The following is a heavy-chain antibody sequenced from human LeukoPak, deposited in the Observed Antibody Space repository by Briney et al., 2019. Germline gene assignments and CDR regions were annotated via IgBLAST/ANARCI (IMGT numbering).Heavy chain of an antibody. CDR2: LRYDGSDK. CDR3: ARVAIRYSGSYYGRTGWYFDL. J-gene: IGHJ2*01. V-gene: IGHV3-33*01. D-gene: IGHD1-26*01. Sequence: GGSLRLSCAASGFTFSTYGMHWVRQAPGKGLEWVAVLRYDGSDKYYADSVKGRFIISRDNSKNTLYLQMNNLRVEDTAVYYCARVAIRYSGSYYGRTGWYFDLWGRGTLVTVSS. CDR1: GFTFSTYG.